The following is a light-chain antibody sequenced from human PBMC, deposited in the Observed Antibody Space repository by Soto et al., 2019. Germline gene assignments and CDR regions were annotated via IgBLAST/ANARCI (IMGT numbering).Light chain of an antibody. J-gene: IGKJ4*01. V-gene: IGKV1-12*01. CDR3: LQGDSFPLT. CDR2: AAS. Sequence: DIQMTQSPSSVSASVGDRVTITCRASQAISSCLAWFQHKPGDAPSLLIYAASSLHTGVPSRFSGTGSGTEFALTINSLQPEDFATYYCLQGDSFPLTFGGGTKVEIK. CDR1: QAISSC.